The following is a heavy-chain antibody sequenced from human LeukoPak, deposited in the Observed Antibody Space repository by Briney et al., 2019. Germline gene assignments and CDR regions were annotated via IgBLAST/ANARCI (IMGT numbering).Heavy chain of an antibody. CDR3: AVGDSSGYPYYFDY. CDR1: GYSISSDYY. CDR2: IYHSGSA. V-gene: IGHV4-38-2*01. J-gene: IGHJ4*02. Sequence: SETLSLACAVSGYSISSDYYWGWMRQPPGKGPEWIGNIYHSGSAYYMPSLKSRVTISVDTPKSQFSLKLRSVAAADTAVYYCAVGDSSGYPYYFDYWGQGILVTVSS. D-gene: IGHD3-22*01.